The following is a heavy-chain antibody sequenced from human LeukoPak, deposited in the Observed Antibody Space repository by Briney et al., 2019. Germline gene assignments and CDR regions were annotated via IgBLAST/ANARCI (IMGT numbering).Heavy chain of an antibody. CDR3: ASSFHVDILTGYYKGGGGDYFDY. V-gene: IGHV3-21*01. CDR1: GFTFSSYS. CDR2: ISSSSSYI. D-gene: IGHD3-9*01. Sequence: GGSLRLSCAATGFTFSSYSMNWVRQAPGKGLEWVSSISSSSSYIYYADSVKGRFTISRDNAKNSLYLQMNSLGAEDTAVYYCASSFHVDILTGYYKGGGGDYFDYWGQGTLVTVSS. J-gene: IGHJ4*02.